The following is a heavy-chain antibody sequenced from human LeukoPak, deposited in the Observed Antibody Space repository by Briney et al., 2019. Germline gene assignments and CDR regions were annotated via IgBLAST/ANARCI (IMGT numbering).Heavy chain of an antibody. CDR3: ARGGPPDY. CDR2: IWYDGSNK. Sequence: WIRQAPGKGLEWVAVIWYDGSNKYYADSVKGRFTISRDNSKNTLYLQMNSLRAEDTAVYYCARGGPPDYWGQGTLVTVSS. V-gene: IGHV3-33*01. J-gene: IGHJ4*02.